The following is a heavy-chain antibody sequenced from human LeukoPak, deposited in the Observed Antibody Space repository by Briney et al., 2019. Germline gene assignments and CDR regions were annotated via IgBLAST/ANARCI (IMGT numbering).Heavy chain of an antibody. Sequence: GGSLRLSCAASGFTFDDYAMHWVRQAPGKGLEWVSGISWNSGSIGYADSVKGRFTISRDNAKNSLYLQMNSLRAEDTALYYCAKDIAETFKLIAAAGLDYWGQGTLVTVSS. V-gene: IGHV3-9*01. D-gene: IGHD6-13*01. J-gene: IGHJ4*02. CDR1: GFTFDDYA. CDR3: AKDIAETFKLIAAAGLDY. CDR2: ISWNSGSI.